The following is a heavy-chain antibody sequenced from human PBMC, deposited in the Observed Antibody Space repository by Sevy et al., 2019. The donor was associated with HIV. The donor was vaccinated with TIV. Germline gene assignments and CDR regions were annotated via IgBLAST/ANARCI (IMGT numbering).Heavy chain of an antibody. CDR1: EFSFRTYA. J-gene: IGHJ4*02. CDR3: ARDEVGATVVRVTTGIQPDY. Sequence: GGSLRLSCAASEFSFRTYAMHWIRQAPGKGLEWVAVISYDGSDKYYGESVKGRFTISRDNSKSTLYLQMNSLRPDDTALYYCARDEVGATVVRVTTGIQPDYWGQGTLVTVSS. D-gene: IGHD1-26*01. CDR2: ISYDGSDK. V-gene: IGHV3-30*04.